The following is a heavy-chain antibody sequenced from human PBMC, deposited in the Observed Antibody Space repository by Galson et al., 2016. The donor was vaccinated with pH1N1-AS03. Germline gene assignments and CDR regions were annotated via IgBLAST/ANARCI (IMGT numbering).Heavy chain of an antibody. CDR1: TFSSYA. CDR3: ATAGNYFDIRRFDY. CDR2: VKGVFRTT. J-gene: IGHJ4*02. D-gene: IGHD3-9*01. Sequence: TFSSYAISWVRQAPGHGLEWMGGVKGVFRTTNYAQKFQGRITITMDQSTGTAYMEVSSLRAEDTAVYYCATAGNYFDIRRFDYWGQGTPVTVFS. V-gene: IGHV1-69*05.